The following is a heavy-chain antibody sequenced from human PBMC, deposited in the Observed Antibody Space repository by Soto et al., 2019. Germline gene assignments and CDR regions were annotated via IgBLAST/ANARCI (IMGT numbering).Heavy chain of an antibody. J-gene: IGHJ6*02. D-gene: IGHD2-2*01. CDR2: ISPYRGNT. Sequence: QVQLVQSGAEVKKPGASVKVSCKASGYTFINYGISWVRQAPGQGLEWMGWISPYRGNTNYAQKFQGRVTMTSDTSTTTAYMELRSLRSDDTGVYYCALRIVPSVYSGMDVWGQGTTVTVSS. V-gene: IGHV1-18*01. CDR3: ALRIVPSVYSGMDV. CDR1: GYTFINYG.